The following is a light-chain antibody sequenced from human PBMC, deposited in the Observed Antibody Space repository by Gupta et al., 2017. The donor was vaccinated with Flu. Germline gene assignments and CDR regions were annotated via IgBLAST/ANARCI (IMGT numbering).Light chain of an antibody. CDR1: QSVSSIY. Sequence: EMVLTQSAGTLSLSPGERATLSCRASQSVSSIYLAWYQQKPDHAPMLLIYGASSSATGLPDRFSGSGCGTDFTLTISRQEPEDFAVYYCQHNGSSQGTFGQGTKVEIK. CDR2: GAS. J-gene: IGKJ1*01. CDR3: QHNGSSQGT. V-gene: IGKV3-20*01.